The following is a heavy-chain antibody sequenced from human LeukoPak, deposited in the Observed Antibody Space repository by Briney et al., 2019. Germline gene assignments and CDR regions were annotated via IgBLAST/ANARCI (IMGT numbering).Heavy chain of an antibody. D-gene: IGHD1-26*01. CDR1: GFTFEDFS. V-gene: IGHV3-43*01. J-gene: IGHJ4*02. CDR2: IDWDGSIT. Sequence: GGSLRLSCAASGFTFEDFSMHWVRQVPGKGLEWISLIDWDGSITYYADSVKGRFTVSRDNSKSFLYLHLNSLTPEDTAFYYCAKDSCVGTTSYLDSWGQGTLVTVSS. CDR3: AKDSCVGTTSYLDS.